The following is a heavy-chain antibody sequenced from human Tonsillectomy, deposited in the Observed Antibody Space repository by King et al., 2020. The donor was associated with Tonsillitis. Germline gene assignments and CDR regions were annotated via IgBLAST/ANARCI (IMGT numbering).Heavy chain of an antibody. V-gene: IGHV3-30*04. CDR2: ISFDGSNK. CDR1: GFTFSSYA. Sequence: VQLVESGGGVVQPGRSLRLSCAASGFTFSSYAMHWVRQAPGKGLEWVAVISFDGSNKYYADSVKGRFTISRDNSKNTLYLRMNSLRAEDTAVYYCASGSESRSAGGSYYFDYWGQGTLVTVSS. J-gene: IGHJ4*02. D-gene: IGHD6-6*01. CDR3: ASGSESRSAGGSYYFDY.